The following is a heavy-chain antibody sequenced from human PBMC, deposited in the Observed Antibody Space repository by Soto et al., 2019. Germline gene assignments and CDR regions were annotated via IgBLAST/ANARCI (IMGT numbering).Heavy chain of an antibody. J-gene: IGHJ4*02. Sequence: QVQLVESGGGVVQPGRSLRLSCAASGFTFSSYGMHWVRQAPGKGLEWVAVIWYDGSNKYYVDSVKGRFTISRDNSKNTLYLQMNSLRAEDTAVYYCARDGITPLTGYSSGWYLGYWGQGTLVTVSS. CDR3: ARDGITPLTGYSSGWYLGY. D-gene: IGHD6-19*01. V-gene: IGHV3-33*01. CDR2: IWYDGSNK. CDR1: GFTFSSYG.